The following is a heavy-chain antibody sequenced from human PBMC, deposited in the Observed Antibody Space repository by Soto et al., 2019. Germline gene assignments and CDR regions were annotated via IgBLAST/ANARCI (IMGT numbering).Heavy chain of an antibody. CDR3: ARSYYDSTGFAVDS. CDR1: GASVSHGY. CDR2: MYFGGSF. J-gene: IGHJ5*01. Sequence: QMQLQASGPGLVKPSETLSLTCNVAGASVSHGYWSWIRQPPGKALEWIGFMYFGGSFNYNPSLTRRATISVETSKNQFSMKLTSVTASDTAVYYCARSYYDSTGFAVDSWGQGTLVTVSS. D-gene: IGHD3-22*01. V-gene: IGHV4-59*02.